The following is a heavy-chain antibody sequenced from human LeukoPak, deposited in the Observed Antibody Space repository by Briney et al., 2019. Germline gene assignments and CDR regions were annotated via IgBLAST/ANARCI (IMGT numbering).Heavy chain of an antibody. J-gene: IGHJ3*02. V-gene: IGHV3-23*01. D-gene: IGHD3-22*01. CDR1: GFTFSNYA. CDR3: AKDPPRSRAIVDAFDI. CDR2: ISNSGSST. Sequence: GGSLRPSCAASGFTFSNYAMIWVRQAPGKGLEWVSVISNSGSSTDYADSVKGRFTISRDNSQNTLYLQMNSLRAEDTAVYYCAKDPPRSRAIVDAFDIWGQGTLVTVSS.